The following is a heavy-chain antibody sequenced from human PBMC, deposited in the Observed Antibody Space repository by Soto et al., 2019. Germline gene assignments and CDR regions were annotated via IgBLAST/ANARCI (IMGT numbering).Heavy chain of an antibody. CDR3: ARGAIVAVPGISYYYRYYIYV. D-gene: IGHD2-15*01. CDR2: IFSSGST. Sequence: SQTLSLPRTVSEGFPSSHDWIWFRQPPGKEMEWIGYIFSSGSTNYQPSLRGRVTISLDTSKKHFSLNLRSVSAADTAVYYCARGAIVAVPGISYYYRYYIYVWGKGTLVTVSS. CDR1: EGFPSSHD. J-gene: IGHJ6*03. V-gene: IGHV4-59*11.